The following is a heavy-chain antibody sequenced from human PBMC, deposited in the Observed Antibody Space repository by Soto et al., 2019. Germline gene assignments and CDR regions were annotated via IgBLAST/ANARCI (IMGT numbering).Heavy chain of an antibody. CDR2: IIPLLRIA. J-gene: IGHJ3*01. CDR1: GGTFSSYT. CDR3: AREPPARKGDAYEV. Sequence: QVQLVQSGAEVKKPGSSVNVSCKASGGTFSSYTISWVRQAPGQGLEWVGRIIPLLRIANYAQKFQGRVTITADRSSGTAYRDLSSRRADDTSVYYCAREPPARKGDAYEVGGQGTMVIVSS. V-gene: IGHV1-69*08.